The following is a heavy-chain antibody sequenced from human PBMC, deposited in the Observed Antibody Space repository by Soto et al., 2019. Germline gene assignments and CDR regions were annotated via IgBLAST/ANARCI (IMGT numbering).Heavy chain of an antibody. Sequence: TLSLTCTLSGCSINIGGYYWSWIRQHPGKGLEWIGYIYYTGSTYYSPSLKSRVTISVDTSKNQFSLKPSSVTAADTAVYYCARSPGYCSGGSCYSLDYWGQGTLVTVSS. CDR1: GCSINIGGYY. D-gene: IGHD2-15*01. CDR3: ARSPGYCSGGSCYSLDY. V-gene: IGHV4-31*03. J-gene: IGHJ4*02. CDR2: IYYTGST.